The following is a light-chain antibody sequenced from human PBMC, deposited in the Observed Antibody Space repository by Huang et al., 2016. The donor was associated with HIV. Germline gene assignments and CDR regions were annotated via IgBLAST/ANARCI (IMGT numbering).Light chain of an antibody. CDR1: ESVGSS. V-gene: IGKV3-15*01. CDR2: GAS. CDR3: QQYDTWPPLLT. Sequence: EIVMTQSPATLSVSPGERVILSCRASESVGSSLAGYQQKPGQAPRLLIYGASTRASGVPPRFSGIGSGTEFTLSICGLQSAYFAVYYCQQYDTWPPLLTFGGGTKVEIK. J-gene: IGKJ4*01.